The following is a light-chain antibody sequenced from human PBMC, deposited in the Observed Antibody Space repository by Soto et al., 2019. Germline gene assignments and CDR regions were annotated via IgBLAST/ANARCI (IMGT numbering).Light chain of an antibody. CDR1: SSDVGTYNY. J-gene: IGLJ1*01. CDR3: SAYTSSLTLYV. V-gene: IGLV2-14*01. CDR2: EVS. Sequence: QSVLTQPASVSGSPGQSITISCTGTSSDVGTYNYVSWYQQHSGKGPKLMIYEVSNRPSGVSNRFSGSKSGNTASLTISGLQAEDEADYYCSAYTSSLTLYVFGSGTKLTVL.